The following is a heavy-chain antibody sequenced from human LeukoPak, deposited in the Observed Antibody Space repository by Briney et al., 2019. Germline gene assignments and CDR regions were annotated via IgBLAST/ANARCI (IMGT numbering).Heavy chain of an antibody. CDR1: GASISTYY. Sequence: PSETLSLTCSISGASISTYYWSWIRQPPGKGLQWLGYLHYSGNTNYNPFLKSRVTISVDTSKNQFSLKMSSVCAADTAVYYCARGVGPGISFDVWGQGTMVTVSS. CDR2: LHYSGNT. CDR3: ARGVGPGISFDV. V-gene: IGHV4-59*01. J-gene: IGHJ3*01. D-gene: IGHD1-1*01.